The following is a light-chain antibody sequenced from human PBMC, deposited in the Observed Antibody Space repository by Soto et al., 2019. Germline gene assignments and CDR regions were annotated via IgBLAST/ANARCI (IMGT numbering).Light chain of an antibody. CDR2: DAS. J-gene: IGKJ4*01. V-gene: IGKV3-15*01. CDR1: QSVSSD. CDR3: QQYNKWPPLT. Sequence: EIGMTQSPATLSVSTGDRATLSCMASQSVSSDLAWYQQKPGQAPRLLIYDASTRATGIPVRFSGSGSGTEFTLTISSLQSEDFALYYCQQYNKWPPLTFGGGTKVEI.